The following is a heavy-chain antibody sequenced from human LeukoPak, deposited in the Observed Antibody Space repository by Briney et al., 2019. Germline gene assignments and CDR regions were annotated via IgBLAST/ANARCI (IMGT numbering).Heavy chain of an antibody. Sequence: GGSLRLSCAASGFTVSSNYMSWVRQAPGKGLEWVAVISYDGSNKYYADSVKGRFTISRDNSKNTLYLQMNSLRAEDTAVYYCAKDGYCGGDCYEDYWGQGTLVTVSS. CDR2: ISYDGSNK. CDR3: AKDGYCGGDCYEDY. J-gene: IGHJ4*02. D-gene: IGHD2-21*02. V-gene: IGHV3-30*18. CDR1: GFTVSSNY.